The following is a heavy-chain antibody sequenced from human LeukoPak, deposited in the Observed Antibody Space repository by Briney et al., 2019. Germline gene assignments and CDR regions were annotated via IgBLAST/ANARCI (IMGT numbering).Heavy chain of an antibody. V-gene: IGHV1-69*05. D-gene: IGHD2-2*01. CDR2: IIPIFGTA. J-gene: IGHJ3*02. CDR3: ARAADCSSTSCYLGAAFDI. Sequence: ASVKVSCKASGGTFSSYAISWVRQAPGQGLGWMGGIIPIFGTANYAQKFQGRVTITTDESTSTAYMELSSLRSEDTAVYYCARAADCSSTSCYLGAAFDIWGQGTMVTVSS. CDR1: GGTFSSYA.